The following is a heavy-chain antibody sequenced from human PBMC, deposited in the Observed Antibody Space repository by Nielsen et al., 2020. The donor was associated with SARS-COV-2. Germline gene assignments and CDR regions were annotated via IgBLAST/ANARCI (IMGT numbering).Heavy chain of an antibody. V-gene: IGHV4-31*03. CDR1: GGSISSGGYY. D-gene: IGHD1-26*01. Sequence: SETLSLTCTVSGGSISSGGYYWSWIRQHPGKGLEWIGYIYYSGSTYYNPSLKSRVTISVDTSKNQFSLKLSSVTAADTAVYYCARAGIVGATSLFDYWGQGTLVTVSS. J-gene: IGHJ4*02. CDR3: ARAGIVGATSLFDY. CDR2: IYYSGST.